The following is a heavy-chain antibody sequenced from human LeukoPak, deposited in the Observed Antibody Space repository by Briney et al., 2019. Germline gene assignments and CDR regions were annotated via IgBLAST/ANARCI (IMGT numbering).Heavy chain of an antibody. V-gene: IGHV4-59*08. CDR2: IYYSGST. J-gene: IGHJ4*02. CDR1: GGSISSYY. D-gene: IGHD6-19*01. CDR3: ARLSGWGYFDY. Sequence: SETLSLTCTVSGGSISSYYWSWIRQPPGKGLEWIGYIYYSGSTNYNPSLKSRVTISVDTSKNQFSLELSSVTAADTAVYYCARLSGWGYFDYWGQGTLVTVSS.